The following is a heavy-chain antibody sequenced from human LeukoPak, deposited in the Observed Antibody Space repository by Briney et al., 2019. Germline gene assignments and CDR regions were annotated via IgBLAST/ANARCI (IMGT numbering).Heavy chain of an antibody. V-gene: IGHV3-23*01. D-gene: IGHD3-10*01. J-gene: IGHJ4*02. CDR3: AKLHYFGSGSYLPPY. CDR2: ISGSDSST. Sequence: PGGSLRLSCAASGFTFSSYAMSWVRQAPGKGLEWVSAISGSDSSTYYADSVKGRFTISRDNSKNTLYLQMNSLRADDTAVYYCAKLHYFGSGSYLPPYWGLGTLVTVSS. CDR1: GFTFSSYA.